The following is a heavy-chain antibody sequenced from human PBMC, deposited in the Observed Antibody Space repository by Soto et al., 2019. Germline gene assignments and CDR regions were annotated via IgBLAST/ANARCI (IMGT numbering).Heavy chain of an antibody. J-gene: IGHJ4*02. Sequence: ASVKVSCKASGYTFTGYYMHWVRQAPGQGLEWMGWINPNSGGTNYAQKFQGWVTMTRDTSISTAYMELSRLRSDDTAVYYCARGAPRPYYYASSGYFDYWGQGTLVTVSS. V-gene: IGHV1-2*04. CDR1: GYTFTGYY. CDR3: ARGAPRPYYYASSGYFDY. CDR2: INPNSGGT. D-gene: IGHD3-22*01.